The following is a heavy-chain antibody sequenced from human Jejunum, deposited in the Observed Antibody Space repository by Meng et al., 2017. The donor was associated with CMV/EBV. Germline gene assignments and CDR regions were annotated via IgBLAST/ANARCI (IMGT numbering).Heavy chain of an antibody. D-gene: IGHD2-15*01. CDR2: ISDSGSI. J-gene: IGHJ4*02. CDR1: W. Sequence: WSSWVRRPPGKGLEWIGEISDSGSINYDPSLRSRVTISVDKSRNQFSLNLSPVTAADTAVYYCATGQTDCDRTVCQWWLGRFDRWGQGALVTVSS. V-gene: IGHV4-4*02. CDR3: ATGQTDCDRTVCQWWLGRFDR.